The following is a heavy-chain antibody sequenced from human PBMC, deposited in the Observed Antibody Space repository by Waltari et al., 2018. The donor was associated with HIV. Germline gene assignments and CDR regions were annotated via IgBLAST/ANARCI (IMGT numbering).Heavy chain of an antibody. CDR2: ISGSGGST. D-gene: IGHD3-22*01. CDR3: AKDDSTGSSGYYPFHY. V-gene: IGHV3-23*04. Sequence: EVQLVESGGGLVQPGGSLRLSCAASGFTFTNYAMNWVRQAPGKGLEGVQAISGSGGSTYYADSVKGRFTISRDNSKNTLYLQMNSLRAEDTALYYCAKDDSTGSSGYYPFHYWGQGTLITVSS. CDR1: GFTFTNYA. J-gene: IGHJ4*02.